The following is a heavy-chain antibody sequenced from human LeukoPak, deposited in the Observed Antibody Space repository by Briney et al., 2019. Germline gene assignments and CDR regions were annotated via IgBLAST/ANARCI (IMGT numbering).Heavy chain of an antibody. Sequence: SETLSLTCTVSGGSISTTSFYWAWIRQPPGKGLEWIGSIYFSRTTHYNPSLKSRVTISVDTSKNNFSLKLTSLTVADTAVYYCARHERSVAVAGSFDFWGQGTLVTVSS. V-gene: IGHV4-39*01. CDR3: ARHERSVAVAGSFDF. CDR1: GGSISTTSFY. J-gene: IGHJ4*02. CDR2: IYFSRTT. D-gene: IGHD6-19*01.